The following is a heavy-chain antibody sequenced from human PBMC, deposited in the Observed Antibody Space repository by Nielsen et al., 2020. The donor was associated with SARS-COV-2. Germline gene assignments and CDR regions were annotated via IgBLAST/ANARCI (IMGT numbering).Heavy chain of an antibody. CDR1: GFTISSSL. V-gene: IGHV3-66*01. J-gene: IGHJ6*02. CDR2: LYTDGST. CDR3: ARDNWGRMDV. Sequence: GGSLRLSSGASGFTISSSLMSWVPQAAGKGLDCVSVLYTDGSTSHADSVKGRFTISRDNSKNTLYLQMNSLRAEDTAVYYCARDNWGRMDVWGQGTTVTVSS. D-gene: IGHD7-27*01.